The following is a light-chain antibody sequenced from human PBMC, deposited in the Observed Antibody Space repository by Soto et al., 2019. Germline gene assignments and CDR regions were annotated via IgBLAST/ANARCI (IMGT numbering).Light chain of an antibody. Sequence: EIVLTQSPGTLSLSPGDTATLSCRVSQTVSNYHLAWYQQKPGHAPRLLIYGVSSRDTGIPDRFTGSGSGTDFTLTITRLEPEDFAVYYCQQYGGSPPRFSFGPGTKVDIK. CDR1: QTVSNYH. CDR2: GVS. V-gene: IGKV3-20*01. J-gene: IGKJ3*01. CDR3: QQYGGSPPRFS.